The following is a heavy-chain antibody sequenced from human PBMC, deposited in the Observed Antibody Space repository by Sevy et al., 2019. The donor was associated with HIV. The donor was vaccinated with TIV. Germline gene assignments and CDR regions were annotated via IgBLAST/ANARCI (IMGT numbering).Heavy chain of an antibody. Sequence: ASVKVSCKASGYTFTSYYMHWVRQAPGQGLEWMGIINPSGVSTSYAQKFQGRVTMTRDTSTSRVYMELSSRRSEDTALYYCARDKKEGVVVAATTYRRHDRYFDIWGQGTMVTVSS. V-gene: IGHV1-46*01. CDR2: INPSGVST. D-gene: IGHD2-15*01. CDR1: GYTFTSYY. J-gene: IGHJ3*02. CDR3: ARDKKEGVVVAATTYRRHDRYFDI.